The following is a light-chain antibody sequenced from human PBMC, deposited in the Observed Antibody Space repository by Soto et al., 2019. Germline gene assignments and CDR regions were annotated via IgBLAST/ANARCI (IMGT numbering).Light chain of an antibody. J-gene: IGKJ5*01. Sequence: DLQMTQSPSSLSASVGDRVTITCQASQNINNYLNWYQQKPGRAPKLLIYDASNLEAGVPSRFRGSGSGTYFTFTISRLQPEDIATYYCQQYENLPTFGQGTRLEMK. V-gene: IGKV1-33*01. CDR1: QNINNY. CDR3: QQYENLPT. CDR2: DAS.